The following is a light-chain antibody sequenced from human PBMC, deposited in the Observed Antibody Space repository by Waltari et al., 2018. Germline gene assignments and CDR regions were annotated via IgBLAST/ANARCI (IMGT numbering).Light chain of an antibody. Sequence: EIVMTQSPATLSVSPGERATLSCRASQSVSSNLAWYQQQPGQAPRLLIYGASTRATGIPVRVSGSGSGTEFTLTISSLQSEDFAVYYCQQYNNWPQTFGQGTKVEIK. CDR2: GAS. CDR3: QQYNNWPQT. V-gene: IGKV3-15*01. CDR1: QSVSSN. J-gene: IGKJ1*01.